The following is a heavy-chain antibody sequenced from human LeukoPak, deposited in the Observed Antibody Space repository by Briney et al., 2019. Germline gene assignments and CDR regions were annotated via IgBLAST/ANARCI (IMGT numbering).Heavy chain of an antibody. CDR3: ARSSYSSSSSV. J-gene: IGHJ3*01. CDR2: INSDGSEG. V-gene: IGHV3-7*03. CDR1: GFTFSGFW. Sequence: PGGSLRLSCAVSGFTFSGFWMSWSRRAPGKGQEWVASINSDGSEGYYADVVKGRFTISRDNAKNSLYLQINSLRAEDTAVYYCARSSYSSSSSVWGQGTMVTVSS. D-gene: IGHD6-6*01.